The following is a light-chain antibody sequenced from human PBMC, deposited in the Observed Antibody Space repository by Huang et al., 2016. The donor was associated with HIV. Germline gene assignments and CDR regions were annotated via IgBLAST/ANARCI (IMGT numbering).Light chain of an antibody. J-gene: IGKJ1*01. CDR3: QHYDDWRRT. CDR2: GVS. CDR1: HNIRGN. Sequence: DIVMTQSPATLSASPGESATFSCRASHNIRGNLAWYQQRAGQPPRLLIYGVSTRATGVPARFSGSGSGTQFTLTISSLQSEDFAVYYCQHYDDWRRTFGQGTKVEIK. V-gene: IGKV3-15*01.